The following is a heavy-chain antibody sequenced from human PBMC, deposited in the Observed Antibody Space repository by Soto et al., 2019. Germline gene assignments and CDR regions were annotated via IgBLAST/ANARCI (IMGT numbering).Heavy chain of an antibody. CDR1: GFTFSSYG. D-gene: IGHD1-26*01. CDR3: AKDRIQTKIRWGYGMDV. J-gene: IGHJ6*02. CDR2: ISYDGSNK. V-gene: IGHV3-30*18. Sequence: PGGSLRLSCAASGFTFSSYGMHWVRQAPGKGLEWVAVISYDGSNKYYADSVKGRFTISRDNSKNTLYLQMNSLRAEDTAVYYCAKDRIQTKIRWGYGMDVWGQGTTVTVSS.